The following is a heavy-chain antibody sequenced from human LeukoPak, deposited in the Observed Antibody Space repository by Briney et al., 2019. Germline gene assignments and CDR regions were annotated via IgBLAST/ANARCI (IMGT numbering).Heavy chain of an antibody. CDR3: ASRGYSSSSTDY. CDR2: IYYSGST. V-gene: IGHV4-39*01. J-gene: IGHJ4*02. Sequence: PSETLSLTCTVSGGSISSSSYYWGWIRQPPGKGLEWIGSIYYSGSTYYNPSLKSRVTISVDTSKNQFSLKLSSVTAADTAVYYCASRGYSSSSTDYWGQGTLVTVSS. CDR1: GGSISSSSYY. D-gene: IGHD6-6*01.